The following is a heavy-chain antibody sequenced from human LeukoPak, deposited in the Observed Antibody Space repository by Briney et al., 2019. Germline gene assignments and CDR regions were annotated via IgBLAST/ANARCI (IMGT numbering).Heavy chain of an antibody. CDR2: IYSGGST. Sequence: GGSLRLSCAASGFTVSSNYMSWVRQAPGKGLEWVSVIYSGGSTYYADSVKGRFTISRDNSKNTLYLQMNSLRAEDTAVYYCARALTPTYYFDYWGQGTLVTVSS. CDR3: ARALTPTYYFDY. J-gene: IGHJ4*02. CDR1: GFTVSSNY. V-gene: IGHV3-53*01. D-gene: IGHD3-16*01.